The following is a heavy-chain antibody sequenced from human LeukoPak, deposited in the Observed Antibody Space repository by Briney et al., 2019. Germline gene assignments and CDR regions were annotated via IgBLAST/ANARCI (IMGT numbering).Heavy chain of an antibody. CDR3: AKGSGPVRFSGHVLDY. D-gene: IGHD5-12*01. CDR2: LSWNSDNV. Sequence: PGGTLRLSCAASGFTFGDYAMHWVRQAPGKGLEWVSTLSWNSDNVHYADSVKGRFTISRDNARTSLYLQMDSLRPEDTALYFCAKGSGPVRFSGHVLDYWGQGTLVTVSS. J-gene: IGHJ4*02. V-gene: IGHV3-9*01. CDR1: GFTFGDYA.